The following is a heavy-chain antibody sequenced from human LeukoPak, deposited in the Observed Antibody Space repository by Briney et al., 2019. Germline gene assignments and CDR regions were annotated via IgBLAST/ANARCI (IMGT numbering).Heavy chain of an antibody. CDR3: ARVGYYDSSGYFDY. CDR2: ISAYNGNT. Sequence: ASVKVSCKASGYTFTSYGISWVRQAPGQGLEWMGWISAYNGNTNYAQKLQGRVTMTADTSTSTAYMELRSLRSDDTAVYYCARVGYYDSSGYFDYWGQGTLVTVSS. CDR1: GYTFTSYG. J-gene: IGHJ4*02. D-gene: IGHD3-22*01. V-gene: IGHV1-18*01.